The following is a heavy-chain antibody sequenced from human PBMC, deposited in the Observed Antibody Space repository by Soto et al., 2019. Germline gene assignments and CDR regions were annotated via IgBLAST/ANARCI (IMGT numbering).Heavy chain of an antibody. CDR1: GDSVISRSDY. CDR3: ARRSSRAKFDL. CDR2: IYYTGST. J-gene: IGHJ4*02. Sequence: SETLSLTCTVSGDSVISRSDYWGWIRQPPGKGLEWIGTIYYTGSTYCNPSLKSRVTISVDTSKNHFSLSLSSVTAADTAVYYCARRSSRAKFDLWGQGALVTVSS. V-gene: IGHV4-39*02.